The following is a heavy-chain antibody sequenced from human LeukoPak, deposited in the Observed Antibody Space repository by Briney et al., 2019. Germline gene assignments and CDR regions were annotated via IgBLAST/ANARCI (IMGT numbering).Heavy chain of an antibody. D-gene: IGHD3-22*01. CDR2: IIPILGIA. Sequence: ASVKVSCKASGGTFSSYAISWVRQAPGQGLEWMGRIIPILGIASYAQKFQGRVTITADKSTSTAYMELSSLRSEDTAVYYCARSSPRYYDSSGTIDYWGQGTLVTVSS. J-gene: IGHJ4*02. CDR3: ARSSPRYYDSSGTIDY. CDR1: GGTFSSYA. V-gene: IGHV1-69*04.